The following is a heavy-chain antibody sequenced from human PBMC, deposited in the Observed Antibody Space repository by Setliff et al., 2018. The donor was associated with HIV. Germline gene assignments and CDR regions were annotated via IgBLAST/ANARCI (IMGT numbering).Heavy chain of an antibody. Sequence: PSETLSLTCAVSGGSVDSRDYYRGWIRQPPGKGLEWIGNILYGGTTYYTPSLKSRVSISVDTSRNQFSLRLNSVTAADTAVYYCARPTTGLGGGAAFDIWGQGTMVTVSS. D-gene: IGHD2-8*01. CDR2: ILYGGTT. V-gene: IGHV4-39*01. J-gene: IGHJ3*02. CDR3: ARPTTGLGGGAAFDI. CDR1: GGSVDSRDYY.